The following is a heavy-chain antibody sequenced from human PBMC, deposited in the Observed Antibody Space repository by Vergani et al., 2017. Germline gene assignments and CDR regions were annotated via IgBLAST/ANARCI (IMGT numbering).Heavy chain of an antibody. CDR3: AREGGDMVVGVAAEEAGDI. D-gene: IGHD2-15*01. CDR1: GYTFTGYY. V-gene: IGHV1-2*02. CDR2: INPNSGGT. Sequence: QVQLVQSGAEVKKPGASVKVSCKASGYTFTGYYMHWVRQAPGQGLEWMGWINPNSGGTNYAQKFQGRVTMTRDTSISTAYMELSRLRSDETAVYYWAREGGDMVVGVAAEEAGDIWGQGTMVTVSS. J-gene: IGHJ3*02.